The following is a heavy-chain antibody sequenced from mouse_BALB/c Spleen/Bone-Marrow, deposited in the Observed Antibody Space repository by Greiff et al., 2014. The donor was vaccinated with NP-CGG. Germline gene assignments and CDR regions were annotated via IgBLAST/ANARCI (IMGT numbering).Heavy chain of an antibody. CDR2: IDPANGNT. J-gene: IGHJ4*01. V-gene: IGHV14-3*02. Sequence: EVHLVESGAELVKPGASVKLSCTASGFNIKDTYMHWVKQRPEQGPEWIGRIDPANGNTKYDPKFQGKATITADTSSNTAYLQLSSLTSEDTAVYYCARWEYYAMDYWGQGTSVTVSS. CDR1: GFNIKDTY. D-gene: IGHD4-1*01. CDR3: ARWEYYAMDY.